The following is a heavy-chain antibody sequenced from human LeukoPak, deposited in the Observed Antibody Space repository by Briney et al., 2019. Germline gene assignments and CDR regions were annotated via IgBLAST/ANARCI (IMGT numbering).Heavy chain of an antibody. D-gene: IGHD4/OR15-4a*01. CDR2: IYSGGST. CDR3: ARRAGAYSHPYDY. CDR1: GFTFSTFA. J-gene: IGHJ4*02. V-gene: IGHV3-53*01. Sequence: PGGSLRLSCAASGFTFSTFAMIWVRQAPGKGLEWVSFIYSGGSTHYSDSVKGRFTISRDNSKNTLYLQMNSLRAEDTAVYYCARRAGAYSHPYDYWGQGTLVTVSS.